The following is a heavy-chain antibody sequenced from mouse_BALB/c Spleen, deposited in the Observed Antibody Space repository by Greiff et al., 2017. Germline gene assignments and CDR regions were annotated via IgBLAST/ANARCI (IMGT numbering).Heavy chain of an antibody. Sequence: QVQLQQSGAELARPGASVKLSCKASGYTFTSYWMQWVKQRPGQGLEWIGAIYPGDGDTRYTQKFKGKATLTADKSSSTAYMQLSSLASEDSAVYYCAREVYYGYEGFAYWGQGTLVTVSA. J-gene: IGHJ3*01. V-gene: IGHV1-87*01. CDR3: AREVYYGYEGFAY. CDR1: GYTFTSYW. CDR2: IYPGDGDT. D-gene: IGHD1-2*01.